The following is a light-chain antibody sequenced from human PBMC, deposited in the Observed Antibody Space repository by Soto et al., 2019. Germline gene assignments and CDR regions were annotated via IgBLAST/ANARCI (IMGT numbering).Light chain of an antibody. Sequence: DIQMTQSPSSLSASVGDRVTITCQASQDISNHLKWYQQKPGKAPDLLFYDASNLERGVPSRFSGSGSGTDFTCTISSLQPEDFATYYCQHYHNYLHTFGEGTNLEI. V-gene: IGKV1-33*01. J-gene: IGKJ2*01. CDR3: QHYHNYLHT. CDR1: QDISNH. CDR2: DAS.